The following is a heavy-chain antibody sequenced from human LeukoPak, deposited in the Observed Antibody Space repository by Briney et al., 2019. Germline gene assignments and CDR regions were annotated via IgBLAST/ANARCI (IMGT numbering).Heavy chain of an antibody. V-gene: IGHV3-43*02. CDR2: ISGNGHTI. J-gene: IGHJ4*02. D-gene: IGHD3-16*02. CDR1: GFTFHVYA. CDR3: ARDDGASSLLDF. Sequence: GGSLRLSCTASGFTFHVYAIYWVRQAPGKGLEWVSLISGNGHTISYADSVRGRFTISRDNTKNSLYLQMDSLTTEDTAVYYCARDDGASSLLDFWGQGTLVTVSS.